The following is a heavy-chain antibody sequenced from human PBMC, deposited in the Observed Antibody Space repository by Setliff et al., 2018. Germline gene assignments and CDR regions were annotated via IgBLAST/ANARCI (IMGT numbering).Heavy chain of an antibody. J-gene: IGHJ6*02. D-gene: IGHD2-2*01. CDR1: SGSMRNYY. CDR2: IYTSGST. V-gene: IGHV4-4*07. Sequence: SETLSLTCSVSSGSMRNYYWIWIRQPAGEGLEWIGRIYTSGSTNYNPSLKRRVTISLEMSKNQFSLTPSSVTAADTAVYYCARARPATIAGVVPGVADFGIDVWGQGTTVTVSS. CDR3: ARARPATIAGVVPGVADFGIDV.